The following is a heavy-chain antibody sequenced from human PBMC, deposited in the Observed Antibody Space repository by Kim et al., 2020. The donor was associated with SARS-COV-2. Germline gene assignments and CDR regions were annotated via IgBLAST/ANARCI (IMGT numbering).Heavy chain of an antibody. J-gene: IGHJ4*02. Sequence: SVKVSCKASGGTFSSYAISWVRQAPGQGLEWMGGIIPIFGTANYAQKFQGRVTITADESTSTAYMELSSLRSEDTAVYYCARDGPPASSIVGATRLSYWGQGTLVTVSS. D-gene: IGHD1-26*01. V-gene: IGHV1-69*13. CDR1: GGTFSSYA. CDR3: ARDGPPASSIVGATRLSY. CDR2: IIPIFGTA.